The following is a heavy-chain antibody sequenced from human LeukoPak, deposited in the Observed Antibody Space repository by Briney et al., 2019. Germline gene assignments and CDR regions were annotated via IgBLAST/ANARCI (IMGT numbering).Heavy chain of an antibody. CDR1: GFTFSDYY. CDR3: ARAGVATTYNWFDP. CDR2: ISSSGSTI. D-gene: IGHD5-12*01. Sequence: GGSLRLSCAASGFTFSDYYMSWIRQAPGKGLEWVSYISSSGSTIYYADSVKGRFTISRDNAKNSLYLQMNSLRAEDTAVYYCARAGVATTYNWFDPWGQGTLVTVSS. J-gene: IGHJ5*02. V-gene: IGHV3-11*04.